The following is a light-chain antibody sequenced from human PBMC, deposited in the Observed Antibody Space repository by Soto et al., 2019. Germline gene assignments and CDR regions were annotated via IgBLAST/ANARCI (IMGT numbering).Light chain of an antibody. CDR2: RAS. J-gene: IGKJ1*01. CDR3: QQYDNYWT. Sequence: IQMTQSPSTLSASVGDRVTITCRASQSINNWLAWYQQKPGKAPNLLIYRASSLQSGVPSRFSGSGSGTEFTLTISSLQPDDFATYYCQQYDNYWTFGQGTKVDVK. V-gene: IGKV1-5*03. CDR1: QSINNW.